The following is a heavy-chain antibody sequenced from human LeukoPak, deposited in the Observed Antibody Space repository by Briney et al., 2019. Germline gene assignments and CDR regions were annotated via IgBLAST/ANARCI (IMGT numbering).Heavy chain of an antibody. Sequence: GGSLRLSCAASGFTFSSYAMSWVRQAPGKGLEWVSVISGSGNIIYYADSVKGRFTISRDNAKNSLYLQMNSLRAEDTALYYCAKQYYSSSWHAFDIWGQGTMVTVSS. CDR2: ISGSGNII. V-gene: IGHV3-23*01. CDR1: GFTFSSYA. CDR3: AKQYYSSSWHAFDI. J-gene: IGHJ3*02. D-gene: IGHD6-13*01.